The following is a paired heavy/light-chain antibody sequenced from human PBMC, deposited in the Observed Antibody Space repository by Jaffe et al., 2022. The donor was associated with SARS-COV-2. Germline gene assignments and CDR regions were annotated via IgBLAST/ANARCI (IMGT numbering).Light chain of an antibody. J-gene: IGLJ3*02. Sequence: SYELTQPPSVSVSPGQTASITCSGDKLGDKYACWYQQKPGQSPVLVIYQDSKRPSGIPERFSGSNSGNTATLTISGTQAMDEADYYCQAWDSTWVFGGGTKLTVL. CDR3: QAWDSTWV. CDR1: KLGDKY. V-gene: IGLV3-1*01. CDR2: QDS.
Heavy chain of an antibody. Sequence: QVQLVESGGGLVKPGGSLRLSCAASGFTFSDYYMSWIRQAPGKGLEWVSYISSSGSTIYYADSVKGRFTISRDNAKNSLYLQMNSLRAEDTAVYYCARAPVKRDAGYYDSSGYWPDAFDIWGQGTMVTVSS. CDR2: ISSSGSTI. J-gene: IGHJ3*02. V-gene: IGHV3-11*01. CDR3: ARAPVKRDAGYYDSSGYWPDAFDI. CDR1: GFTFSDYY. D-gene: IGHD3-22*01.